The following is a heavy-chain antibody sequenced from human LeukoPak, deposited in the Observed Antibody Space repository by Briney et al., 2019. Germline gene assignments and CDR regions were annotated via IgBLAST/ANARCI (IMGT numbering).Heavy chain of an antibody. V-gene: IGHV4-59*01. Sequence: SETLSLTCTVSGGSIRSYYWSWIRQPPGKGLEWMGYIYYSGSTNYNPSLKSRVTISVDTSKNQFSLKLSSVTAADTAVYYCARETGDYHYYYGMDVWGQGTTVTVSS. CDR3: ARETGDYHYYYGMDV. J-gene: IGHJ6*02. D-gene: IGHD2-21*02. CDR2: IYYSGST. CDR1: GGSIRSYY.